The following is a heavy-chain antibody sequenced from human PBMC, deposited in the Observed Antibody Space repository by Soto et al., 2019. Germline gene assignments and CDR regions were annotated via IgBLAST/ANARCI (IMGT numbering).Heavy chain of an antibody. V-gene: IGHV4-39*01. Sequence: LETLSLTCTVSGGSLSSSSYYWGWIRQPPGKGLEWIGNIFCSGNTYYNPSLKSRVTISVDTSKNQFSLKLSSVTAADTAVYYCAKPAVAVPFDYWGQGTLVTVSS. CDR3: AKPAVAVPFDY. CDR2: IFCSGNT. CDR1: GGSLSSSSYY. D-gene: IGHD6-19*01. J-gene: IGHJ4*02.